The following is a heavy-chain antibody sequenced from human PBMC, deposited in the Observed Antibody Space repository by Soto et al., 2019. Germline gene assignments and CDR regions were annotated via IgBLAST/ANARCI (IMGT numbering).Heavy chain of an antibody. CDR3: ARVRRGHYYGSGSYYRDYYYYGMDV. V-gene: IGHV4-34*01. CDR2: INHSGST. Sequence: SETLSLTCAVYGGSFSGYYWSWIRQPPGKGLEWIGEINHSGSTNYNPSLKSRVTISVDTSKNQFSLKLSSVTAAGTAVYYCARVRRGHYYGSGSYYRDYYYYGMDVWGQGTTVTVSS. CDR1: GGSFSGYY. J-gene: IGHJ6*02. D-gene: IGHD3-10*01.